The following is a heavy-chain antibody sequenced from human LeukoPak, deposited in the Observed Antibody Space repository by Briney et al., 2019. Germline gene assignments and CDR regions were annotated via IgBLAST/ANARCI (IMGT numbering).Heavy chain of an antibody. CDR1: GFTFDDYA. CDR3: AKATSPTYYDILTGYYDY. J-gene: IGHJ4*02. Sequence: GGSLRLSCAASGFTFDDYAMHWVRHAPGKGLEWVSGISWNSGSIGYADSVKGRFTISRDNAKNSLYLQMNSLRAEDTALYYCAKATSPTYYDILTGYYDYWGQGTLVTVSS. V-gene: IGHV3-9*01. CDR2: ISWNSGSI. D-gene: IGHD3-9*01.